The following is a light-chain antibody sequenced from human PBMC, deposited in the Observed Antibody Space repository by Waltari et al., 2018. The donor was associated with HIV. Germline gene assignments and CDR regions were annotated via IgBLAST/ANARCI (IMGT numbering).Light chain of an antibody. CDR1: QGISNS. V-gene: IGKV1-NL1*01. CDR2: AAS. Sequence: DIQRTQSPSSLSASVGDRVTITCRASQGISNSLAWYQQKPGKAPKVLLYAASRLESGVPSRFSGSGSGTDYTLTISSLQVEDFATYYCQQYYNTPRTFGQGTKVEIK. CDR3: QQYYNTPRT. J-gene: IGKJ1*01.